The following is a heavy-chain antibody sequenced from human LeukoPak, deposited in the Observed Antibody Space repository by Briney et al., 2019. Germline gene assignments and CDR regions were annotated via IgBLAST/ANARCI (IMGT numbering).Heavy chain of an antibody. CDR1: GGSISSYY. J-gene: IGHJ2*01. Sequence: SETLSLTCTVFGGSISSYYWSWIRQPPGKGLEWIGYIYYSGSTNYNPSLKSRVTISVDTSKNQFSLKLSSVTAADTAVYYCARGQYPFSVNWYFDLWGRGTLVTVSS. CDR3: ARGQYPFSVNWYFDL. D-gene: IGHD4-11*01. CDR2: IYYSGST. V-gene: IGHV4-59*01.